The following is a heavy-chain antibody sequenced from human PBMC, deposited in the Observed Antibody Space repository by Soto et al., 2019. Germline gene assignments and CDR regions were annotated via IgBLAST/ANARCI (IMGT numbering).Heavy chain of an antibody. Sequence: QVQLVQSGAEVKKPGSSVKVSCKASGGTFSSYAISWVRQAPGQGLEWMGGIIPIFGTANYAQKFQGRDTITADECTRTAYMELSSLRSEDTAVYYCAREGEFSLLVPAAYWFDPWCQGPLVTDSS. CDR2: IIPIFGTA. J-gene: IGHJ5*02. CDR1: GGTFSSYA. V-gene: IGHV1-69*12. D-gene: IGHD2-2*01. CDR3: AREGEFSLLVPAAYWFDP.